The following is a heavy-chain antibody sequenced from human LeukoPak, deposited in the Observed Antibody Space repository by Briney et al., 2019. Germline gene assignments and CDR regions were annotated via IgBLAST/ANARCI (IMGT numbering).Heavy chain of an antibody. CDR3: AGNYPFDP. CDR2: INHSGST. CDR1: GGSFSGYY. V-gene: IGHV4-34*01. J-gene: IGHJ5*02. Sequence: SETLSLTCAVYGGSFSGYYWSWIRQPPGKGLEWIGEINHSGSTNYNPSLKSRVTISVDTSKNQFSLKLSSVTAADTAVYYCAGNYPFDPWGQGTLVTVSS. D-gene: IGHD3-22*01.